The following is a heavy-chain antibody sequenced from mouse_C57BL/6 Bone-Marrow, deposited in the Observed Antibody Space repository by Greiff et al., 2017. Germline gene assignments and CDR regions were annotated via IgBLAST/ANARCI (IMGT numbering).Heavy chain of an antibody. CDR1: GFTFSSYA. Sequence: EVKLMESGEGLVKPGGSLKLSCAASGFTFSSYAMSWVRQTPEKRLEWVAYISSGGDYIYYADTVKGRFTISRDNARNTLYLQVSSLKSEDTAMYYCTKDPPYYYGSSYWYFDVWGTGTTVTVSS. D-gene: IGHD1-1*01. CDR3: TKDPPYYYGSSYWYFDV. CDR2: ISSGGDYI. J-gene: IGHJ1*03. V-gene: IGHV5-9-1*02.